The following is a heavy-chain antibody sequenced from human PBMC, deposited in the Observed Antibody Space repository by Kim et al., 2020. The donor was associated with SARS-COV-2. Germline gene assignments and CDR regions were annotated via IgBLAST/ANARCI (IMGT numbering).Heavy chain of an antibody. J-gene: IGHJ4*02. CDR2: FDPEDGET. CDR3: ATLDSSGYYKEYYFDY. D-gene: IGHD3-22*01. V-gene: IGHV1-24*01. Sequence: ASVKVSCKVSGYTLTELSMHWVRQAPGKGLEWMGGFDPEDGETIYAQKFQGRVTMTEYTSTDTVYMELSSLRSEDTAVYYCATLDSSGYYKEYYFDYWGQGTLVTVSS. CDR1: GYTLTELS.